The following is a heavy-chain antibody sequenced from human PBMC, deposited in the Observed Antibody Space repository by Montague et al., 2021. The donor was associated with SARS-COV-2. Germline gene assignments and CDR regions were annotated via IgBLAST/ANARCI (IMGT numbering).Heavy chain of an antibody. CDR1: PGSFSGYY. Sequence: LSLPFSFYPGSFSGYYWNWIRQPPGKGLEWIGEINHSGSTNYNPSLKSRVTMSVDTSKNQFSLKLSSVTAADTAVYYCARGARQGYGFRLGSFDSWGQGTLVTVSS. CDR3: ARGARQGYGFRLGSFDS. J-gene: IGHJ4*02. V-gene: IGHV4-34*01. D-gene: IGHD3-10*01. CDR2: INHSGST.